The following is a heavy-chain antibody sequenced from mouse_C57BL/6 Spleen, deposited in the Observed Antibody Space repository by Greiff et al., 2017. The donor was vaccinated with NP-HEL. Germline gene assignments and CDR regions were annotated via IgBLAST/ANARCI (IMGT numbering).Heavy chain of an antibody. V-gene: IGHV1-80*01. D-gene: IGHD1-1*01. J-gene: IGHJ3*01. CDR3: ARRTDGSSPFAY. CDR1: GYAFSSYW. Sequence: QVQLKESGAELVKPGASVKISCKASGYAFSSYWMNWVKQRPGKGLEWIGQIYPGDGDTNYNGKFKGKATLTADKSSSTAYMQLSSLTSEDSAVYFCARRTDGSSPFAYWGQGTLVTVSA. CDR2: IYPGDGDT.